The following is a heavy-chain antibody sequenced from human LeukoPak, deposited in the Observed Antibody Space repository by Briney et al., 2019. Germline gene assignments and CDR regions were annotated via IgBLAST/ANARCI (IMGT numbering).Heavy chain of an antibody. CDR2: INSDGSST. CDR3: ARIPYSSSNLPQKSVGIDY. D-gene: IGHD6-6*01. V-gene: IGHV3-74*01. J-gene: IGHJ4*02. Sequence: PGGSLRLSCAASGFTFSSYWMHWVRQAPGEGLVWVSRINSDGSSTSYADSVKGRFTISRDNAKNTLYLQMNSLRAEDTAVYYCARIPYSSSNLPQKSVGIDYWGQGTLVTVSS. CDR1: GFTFSSYW.